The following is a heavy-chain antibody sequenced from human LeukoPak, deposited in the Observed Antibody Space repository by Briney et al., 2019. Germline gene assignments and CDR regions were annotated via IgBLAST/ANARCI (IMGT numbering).Heavy chain of an antibody. V-gene: IGHV4-34*01. CDR1: GGSFSGYY. Sequence: SETLSLTCAVYGGSFSGYYWSWIRQPPGKGLEWIGEINHSGSTNYNPSLKSRVTISVDTSKNKFSLRLSSVTAADTAVYYCASRSTMDVWGLGTPVTVSS. CDR2: INHSGST. CDR3: ASRSTMDV. J-gene: IGHJ6*02.